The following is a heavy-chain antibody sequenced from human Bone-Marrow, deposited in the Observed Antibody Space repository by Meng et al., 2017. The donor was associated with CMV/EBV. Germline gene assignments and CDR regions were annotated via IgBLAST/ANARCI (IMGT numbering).Heavy chain of an antibody. CDR1: GYTFTGYY. Sequence: VQLVQSGAEVKKPGASVKVAVKASGYTFTGYYMHWVRQAPGQGLEWMGWINPNSGGTNYAQKFQGRVTMTRDTSISTAYMELSRLRSDDTAEYYCAREGGSIGGWFDPWGQGTLVTVSS. D-gene: IGHD3-16*01. CDR3: AREGGSIGGWFDP. J-gene: IGHJ5*02. CDR2: INPNSGGT. V-gene: IGHV1-2*02.